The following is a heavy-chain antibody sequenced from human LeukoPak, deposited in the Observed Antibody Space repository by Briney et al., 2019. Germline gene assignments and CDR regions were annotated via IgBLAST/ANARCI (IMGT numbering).Heavy chain of an antibody. D-gene: IGHD2-15*01. CDR1: GGSISSYY. CDR3: ARVEVAATHPGRFDP. Sequence: PSVTLSLTCTVSGGSISSYYWSSIRPPPGTGLLWIGYIYYSGSTNYNPSLKSRVTISVDRSKNQFSLKLSSVTAADTAVYYCARVEVAATHPGRFDPWGQGTLVTVSS. V-gene: IGHV4-59*12. CDR2: IYYSGST. J-gene: IGHJ5*02.